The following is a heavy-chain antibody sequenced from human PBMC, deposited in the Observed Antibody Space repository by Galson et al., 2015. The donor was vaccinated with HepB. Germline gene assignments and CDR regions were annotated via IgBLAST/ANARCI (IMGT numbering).Heavy chain of an antibody. V-gene: IGHV3-74*01. J-gene: IGHJ4*01. D-gene: IGHD1/OR15-1a*01. Sequence: SLRLSCAASGFTFSNYWMNWVRQAPGRGLVWVSNIKEDGTYIGYADPVKGRFTISRDNARNTLFLQLNSLRAEDTGVYFCVRGTATPGLDDWGHGTLVTVSS. CDR2: IKEDGTYI. CDR1: GFTFSNYW. CDR3: VRGTATPGLDD.